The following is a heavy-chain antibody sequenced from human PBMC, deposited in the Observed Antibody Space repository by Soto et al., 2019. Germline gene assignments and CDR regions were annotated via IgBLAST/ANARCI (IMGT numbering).Heavy chain of an antibody. CDR3: ARWALHYDFWSGYSPNWFDP. CDR2: MNPNSGNT. V-gene: IGHV1-8*01. D-gene: IGHD3-3*01. Sequence: VQLVQSGAEVKKPGASVKVSCKASGYTFTSYDINWVRQATGQGLEWMGWMNPNSGNTGYAQKFQGRVTMTRNTSISTAYMELSSLRSEDTAVYYCARWALHYDFWSGYSPNWFDPWGQGTLVTVSS. J-gene: IGHJ5*02. CDR1: GYTFTSYD.